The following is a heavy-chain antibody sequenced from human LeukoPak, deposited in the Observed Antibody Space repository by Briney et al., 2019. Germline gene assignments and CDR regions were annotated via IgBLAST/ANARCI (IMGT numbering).Heavy chain of an antibody. CDR3: ARGTYYDSSPYYFDY. Sequence: GGSLGLSCAASGFTFSSYAMHWVRQAPGKGLEWVAVISYDGSNKYYADSVKGRFTISRDNSKNTLYLQMNSLRAEDTAVYYCARGTYYDSSPYYFDYWGQGTLVTVSS. V-gene: IGHV3-30-3*01. D-gene: IGHD3-22*01. J-gene: IGHJ4*02. CDR1: GFTFSSYA. CDR2: ISYDGSNK.